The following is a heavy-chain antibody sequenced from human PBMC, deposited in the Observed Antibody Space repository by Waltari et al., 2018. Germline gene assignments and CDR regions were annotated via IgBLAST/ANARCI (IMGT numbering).Heavy chain of an antibody. V-gene: IGHV7-4-1*02. D-gene: IGHD3-16*01. Sequence: QVQLVQSGSELKKPGASVKVSCKASGYIFTNYAMNWVRQAPGQGLEWMGWINTKSGNPTYAQGFIGRCVFSLDTSVRTASLQISSLKAEDTAVYYCAMGIQLWGRGSWYFDNWGQGTLVTVSS. CDR1: GYIFTNYA. CDR2: INTKSGNP. J-gene: IGHJ4*02. CDR3: AMGIQLWGRGSWYFDN.